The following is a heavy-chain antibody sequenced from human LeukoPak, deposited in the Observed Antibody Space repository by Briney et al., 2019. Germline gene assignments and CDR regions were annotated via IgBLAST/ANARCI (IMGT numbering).Heavy chain of an antibody. CDR2: INWNGGST. Sequence: GESLRLSCAASGFTFSSYGMHWVRQAPGKGLEWVSGINWNGGSTGYADSVKGRFTISRDNAKNSLYLQMNSPGAEDTALYYCARASSSSVDYFDYWGQRTLVTVSS. CDR1: GFTFSSYG. J-gene: IGHJ4*02. CDR3: ARASSSSVDYFDY. V-gene: IGHV3-20*04. D-gene: IGHD6-6*01.